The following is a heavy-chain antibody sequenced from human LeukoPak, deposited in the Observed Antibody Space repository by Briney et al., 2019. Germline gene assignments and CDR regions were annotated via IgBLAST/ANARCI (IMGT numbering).Heavy chain of an antibody. CDR2: IKLDGSEK. J-gene: IGHJ5*02. CDR1: GFTFGKYW. D-gene: IGHD3-3*01. Sequence: GGSLRLSCVASGFTFGKYWMSWVRQAPGKGLEWVANIKLDGSEKNYVDSVKGRFTISRDNTKNSLYLQMNSLRVEDTAVFYCARDQRDTWSQRRNFDPWRQGTLVIV. V-gene: IGHV3-7*03. CDR3: ARDQRDTWSQRRNFDP.